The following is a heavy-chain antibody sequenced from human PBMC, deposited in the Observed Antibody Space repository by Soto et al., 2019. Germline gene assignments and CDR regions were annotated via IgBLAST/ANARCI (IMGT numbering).Heavy chain of an antibody. J-gene: IGHJ4*02. CDR2: ISAYNVNT. D-gene: IGHD3-10*01. CDR3: AIVPGSGTKSAFFVDY. Sequence: QVQLVQSGAEVRKPGASVKVSCKASGYSFTTSGISWVRQAPGQGLEWMGWISAYNVNTNYAQKLQGRVTMTTDTSTSTAYMELRSLRSDDTAVYYCAIVPGSGTKSAFFVDYWGQGTLVTVSS. CDR1: GYSFTTSG. V-gene: IGHV1-18*01.